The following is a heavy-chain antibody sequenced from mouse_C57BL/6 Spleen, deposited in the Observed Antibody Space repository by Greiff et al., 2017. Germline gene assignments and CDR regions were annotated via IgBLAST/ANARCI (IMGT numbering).Heavy chain of an antibody. D-gene: IGHD1-2*01. Sequence: VQLQQPGAELVKPGASVKLSCKASGYTFTSYWMHWVKQRPGQGLEWIGMIHPNSGSTNYNEKFKSKATLTVDKSSSTAYMQLSSLTSEDSAVYYCARGYGHYYAMDYWGQGTSVTVSS. J-gene: IGHJ4*01. CDR1: GYTFTSYW. V-gene: IGHV1-64*01. CDR3: ARGYGHYYAMDY. CDR2: IHPNSGST.